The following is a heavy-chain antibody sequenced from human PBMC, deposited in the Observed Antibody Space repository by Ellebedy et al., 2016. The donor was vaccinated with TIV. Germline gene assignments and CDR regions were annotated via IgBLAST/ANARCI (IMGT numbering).Heavy chain of an antibody. CDR2: TYYDGSA. D-gene: IGHD2-2*01. CDR1: GASITHPNHF. J-gene: IGHJ6*02. V-gene: IGHV4-30-4*08. CDR3: ASHRSGIVLVPAHYGMDV. Sequence: SETLSLXCTVSGASITHPNHFWTWIRQLPGTGLEWIGYTYYDGSASYNPSLKDRVTISVDTSKNHFSLRLSSVTAADTAVYYCASHRSGIVLVPAHYGMDVWGHGTTVTVSS.